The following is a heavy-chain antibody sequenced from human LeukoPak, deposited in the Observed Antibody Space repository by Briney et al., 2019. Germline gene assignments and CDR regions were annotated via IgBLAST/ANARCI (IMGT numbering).Heavy chain of an antibody. V-gene: IGHV4-39*07. J-gene: IGHJ5*02. CDR3: ARDEGRGYSYGSNWFDP. CDR2: IYYSGNT. D-gene: IGHD5-18*01. CDR1: GVSISSSNSY. Sequence: SETLSLTCAVSGVSISSSNSYWGWIRQPPGKGLEWIGSIYYSGNTYYNASLKSRVTISVDTSKNQFSLKLSSVTAADTAVYYCARDEGRGYSYGSNWFDPWGQGTLVTVSS.